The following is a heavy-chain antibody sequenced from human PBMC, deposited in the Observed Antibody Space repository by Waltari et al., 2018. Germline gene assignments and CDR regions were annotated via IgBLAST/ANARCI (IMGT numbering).Heavy chain of an antibody. CDR3: TRPKVVPYYYYGMDV. D-gene: IGHD2-2*01. CDR2: IRSKAYGGTT. Sequence: EVQLVESGGGLVQPGRSLRLSCTASGFTFGDYAMSWVRQAPGKGLEWVGCIRSKAYGGTTEYAASVKGRFTISRDDSKSIAYLQMNSLKTEDTAVYYCTRPKVVPYYYYGMDVWGQGTTVTVSS. V-gene: IGHV3-49*04. J-gene: IGHJ6*02. CDR1: GFTFGDYA.